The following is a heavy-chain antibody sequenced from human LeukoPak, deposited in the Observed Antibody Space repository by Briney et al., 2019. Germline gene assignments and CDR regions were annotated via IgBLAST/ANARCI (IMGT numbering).Heavy chain of an antibody. V-gene: IGHV4-59*12. Sequence: SETLSLTCTVSGGSISSYYWSWIRQPPGKGLEWIGYIYYSGSTNYNPSLKSRVTISVDKSKNQFSLKLRSVTAADTAVYYCARVEFGELLFPYFDYWGQGTLVTVSS. CDR3: ARVEFGELLFPYFDY. CDR1: GGSISSYY. D-gene: IGHD3-10*01. CDR2: IYYSGST. J-gene: IGHJ4*02.